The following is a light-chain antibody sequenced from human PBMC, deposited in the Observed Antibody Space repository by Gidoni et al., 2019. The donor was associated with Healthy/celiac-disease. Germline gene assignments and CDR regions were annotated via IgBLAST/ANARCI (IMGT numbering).Light chain of an antibody. J-gene: IGKJ2*01. Sequence: EIVMTQSPATLSSSHGERATLSCRASQSVSSNLAWYQQKPGQAPRLLIYGASTRATGIPARFSGSGSGTEFTLTISSLQSEDFAVYYCQQYNNWPPYTFGQGTKLEIK. CDR1: QSVSSN. V-gene: IGKV3-15*01. CDR3: QQYNNWPPYT. CDR2: GAS.